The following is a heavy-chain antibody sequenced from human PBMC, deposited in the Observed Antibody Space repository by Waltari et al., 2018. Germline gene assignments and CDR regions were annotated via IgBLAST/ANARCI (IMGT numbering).Heavy chain of an antibody. CDR3: AIRPYDYIWGSYRAYYFDY. CDR2: IIPILGIA. J-gene: IGHJ4*02. CDR1: GVTFSSYA. V-gene: IGHV1-69*10. D-gene: IGHD3-16*02. Sequence: QVQLVQSGAEVKKPGSSVKVSCKASGVTFSSYAISWVRQAPGQGLEWMGGIIPILGIANYAQKFQGRVTITADKSTSTAYMELSSLRSEDTAVYYCAIRPYDYIWGSYRAYYFDYWGQGTLVTVSS.